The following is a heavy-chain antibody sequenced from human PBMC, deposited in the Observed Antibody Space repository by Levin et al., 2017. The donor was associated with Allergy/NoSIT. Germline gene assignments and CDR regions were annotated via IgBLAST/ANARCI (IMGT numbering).Heavy chain of an antibody. D-gene: IGHD6-19*01. CDR2: IYYSGST. CDR1: GGSISSYY. V-gene: IGHV4-59*01. Sequence: SETLSLTCTVSGGSISSYYWSWIRQPPGKGLEWIGYIYYSGSTNYNPSLKSRVTISVDTSKNQFSLKLSSVTAADTAVYYCARVESVAGRAYFDYWGQGTLVTVSS. J-gene: IGHJ4*02. CDR3: ARVESVAGRAYFDY.